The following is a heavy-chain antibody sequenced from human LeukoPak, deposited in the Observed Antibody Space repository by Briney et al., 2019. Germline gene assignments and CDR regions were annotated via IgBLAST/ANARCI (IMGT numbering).Heavy chain of an antibody. CDR2: IIPIFGTA. Sequence: GASVKVSCKASGGTFSSYAISWVRQAPGQGLEWMGGIIPIFGTANYAQKFQGRVTITADKSASTVYMELSSLRSEDTAVYYCARASESGYSSGWYNWFDPWGQGTLVTVSS. V-gene: IGHV1-69*06. CDR3: ARASESGYSSGWYNWFDP. J-gene: IGHJ5*02. D-gene: IGHD6-19*01. CDR1: GGTFSSYA.